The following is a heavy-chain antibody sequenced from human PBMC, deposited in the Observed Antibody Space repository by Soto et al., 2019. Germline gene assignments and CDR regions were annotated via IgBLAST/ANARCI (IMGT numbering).Heavy chain of an antibody. J-gene: IGHJ6*02. V-gene: IGHV4-4*07. Sequence: QVQLQESGPGLVKPSETLSLTCIVSGASISGYYWSWVRQPAGKGLEWIGRFYTSGSANTNYNPPPKSRVTMSVDTSKNHFSLKMTSVTAADTAVYYCVRESGGGGYCSGGSCYGMDVWGQGTTVTVSS. CDR3: VRESGGGGYCSGGSCYGMDV. CDR1: GASISGYY. CDR2: FYTSGSANT. D-gene: IGHD2-15*01.